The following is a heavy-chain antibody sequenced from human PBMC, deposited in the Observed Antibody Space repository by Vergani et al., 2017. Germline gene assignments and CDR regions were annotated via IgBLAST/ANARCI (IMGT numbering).Heavy chain of an antibody. CDR2: ISGSRNNI. CDR3: ASGKYSGSYSKTLDY. D-gene: IGHD1-26*01. V-gene: IGHV3-21*02. Sequence: EVQLVESGGGLVKPGGSLRLSCAASGFSFSSYSMNWVRQAPGKGLEWVSSISGSRNNIFYADSVKGRFTISRDNAKNSLYLQMNTLRAEDTAVYYCASGKYSGSYSKTLDYWGQGSLVTVSS. J-gene: IGHJ4*02. CDR1: GFSFSSYS.